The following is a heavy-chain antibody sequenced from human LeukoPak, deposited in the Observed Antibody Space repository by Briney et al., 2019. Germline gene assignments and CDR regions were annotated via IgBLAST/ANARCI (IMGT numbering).Heavy chain of an antibody. V-gene: IGHV4-30-2*01. CDR3: ARSWHYYDSSAYSHYFDY. CDR1: GKSMTSDGYS. J-gene: IGHJ4*02. CDR2: IYNSVTT. Sequence: PSETLSLTCDVSGKSMTSDGYSWNWIRQPPGKGLEWFGYIYNSVTTYYNPSLKSRVTMSVDRSKNQFSLKLSSVTAADTAVYYCARSWHYYDSSAYSHYFDYWGQGTQVTVSS. D-gene: IGHD3-22*01.